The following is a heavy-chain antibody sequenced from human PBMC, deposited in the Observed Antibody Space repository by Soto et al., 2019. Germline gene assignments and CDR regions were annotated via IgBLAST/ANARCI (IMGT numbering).Heavy chain of an antibody. CDR2: IYYSGST. J-gene: IGHJ4*02. D-gene: IGHD1-26*01. Sequence: PSETLSLTCTVSGGSISNYYWSWFRQPPGKGLEWIGYIYYSGSTNYNPSLKSRVTISVDTSKNQFSLKLSSVTAADTAVYYCARRYGGNFDYWGQGTLVTVFS. CDR3: ARRYGGNFDY. V-gene: IGHV4-59*01. CDR1: GGSISNYY.